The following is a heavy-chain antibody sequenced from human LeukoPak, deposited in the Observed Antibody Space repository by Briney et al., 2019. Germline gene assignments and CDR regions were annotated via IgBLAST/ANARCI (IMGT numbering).Heavy chain of an antibody. CDR3: ARGVPDSSGYYYYYMDV. Sequence: SETLSLTCTVSGGSISSGSYYWSWIRQPAGKGLEWIGRIHASGSTNYNPSLKSRVTISVDTSKNQFSLKLSSVTAADTAVYYCARGVPDSSGYYYYYMDVWGKGTTVTISS. CDR1: GGSISSGSYY. CDR2: IHASGST. D-gene: IGHD3-22*01. J-gene: IGHJ6*03. V-gene: IGHV4-61*02.